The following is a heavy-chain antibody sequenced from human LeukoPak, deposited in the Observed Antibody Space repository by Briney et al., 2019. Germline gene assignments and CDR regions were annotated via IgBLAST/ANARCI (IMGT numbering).Heavy chain of an antibody. CDR3: ARDSRYDTLTGPLDY. V-gene: IGHV3-33*01. Sequence: GGSLRLSCAASGFTFSSYGMHWVRQDPGKGLEWVAVIWYDGSNKYYADSVKGRFTISRDNSKNTLYLQMNSLRAEDTAVYYCARDSRYDTLTGPLDYWGQGTLVTVSS. J-gene: IGHJ4*02. CDR1: GFTFSSYG. CDR2: IWYDGSNK. D-gene: IGHD3-9*01.